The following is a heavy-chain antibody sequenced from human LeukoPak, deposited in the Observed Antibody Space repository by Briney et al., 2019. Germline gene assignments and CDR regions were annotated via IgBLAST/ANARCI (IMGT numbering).Heavy chain of an antibody. V-gene: IGHV3-15*01. CDR3: TTDGYYDILTGYYKEFDY. Sequence: GGSLRLSCAASGFTFSNAWMSWVRQAPGKGLEWVGRIKSKTDGGTTDYAAPVKGRFTISRDDSKNTLYLQMNSLKTEDTAVYHCTTDGYYDILTGYYKEFDYWGQETLVTVSS. CDR2: IKSKTDGGTT. J-gene: IGHJ4*02. D-gene: IGHD3-9*01. CDR1: GFTFSNAW.